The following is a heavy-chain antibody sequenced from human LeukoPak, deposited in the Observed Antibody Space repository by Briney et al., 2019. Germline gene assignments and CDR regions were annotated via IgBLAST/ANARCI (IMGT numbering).Heavy chain of an antibody. D-gene: IGHD3-16*01. V-gene: IGHV3-23*01. CDR2: ISGSGGST. CDR1: GFTFSSYA. CDR3: ARVVGWARGSRAFDI. J-gene: IGHJ3*02. Sequence: GGSLRLSCAASGFTFSSYAMSWVRQAPGKGLEWVSAISGSGGSTYYADSVKGRFTISRDNSKNTLYLQMNSLRAEDTAVYYCARVVGWARGSRAFDIWGQGTMVTVSS.